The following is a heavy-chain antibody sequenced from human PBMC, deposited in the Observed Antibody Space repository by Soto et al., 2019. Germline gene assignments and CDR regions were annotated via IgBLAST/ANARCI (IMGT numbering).Heavy chain of an antibody. D-gene: IGHD3-22*01. CDR3: AREIGYYYDSSGLDY. V-gene: IGHV3-33*01. J-gene: IGHJ4*02. Sequence: PGGSLRLSCAASGFTFSSYGMHWVRQAPGKGLEWVAVIWYDGSNKYYADSVKGRFTISRDNSKNTLYLQMNSLRAEDTAVYYCAREIGYYYDSSGLDYWGQGTLVTVSS. CDR1: GFTFSSYG. CDR2: IWYDGSNK.